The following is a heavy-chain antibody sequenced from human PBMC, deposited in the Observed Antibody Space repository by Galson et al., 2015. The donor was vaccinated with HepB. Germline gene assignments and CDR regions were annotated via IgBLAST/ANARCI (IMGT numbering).Heavy chain of an antibody. CDR2: IYSGGST. D-gene: IGHD1-14*01. CDR1: GFTVSSNY. Sequence: SLRLSCAASGFTVSSNYMSWVRQAPGKGLEWVSVIYSGGSTYYADSVKGRFTISRDNSKNTLYLRMNSLRAEDTAVYYCARPSTGVYYYGMDVWGQGTTVTVSS. V-gene: IGHV3-66*02. CDR3: ARPSTGVYYYGMDV. J-gene: IGHJ6*02.